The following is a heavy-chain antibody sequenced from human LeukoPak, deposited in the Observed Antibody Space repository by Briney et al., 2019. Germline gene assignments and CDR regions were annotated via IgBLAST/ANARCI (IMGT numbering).Heavy chain of an antibody. CDR1: GFTFSSYG. D-gene: IGHD6-13*01. J-gene: IGHJ6*03. Sequence: GGSLRLSCAASGFTFSSYGMSWVRQAPGKGLEWVPAISGRGGSTYYADSVKGRFTISRDNSKNTLYLQMNSLRAEDTAVYYCAREPQQLRLYYYYYYMDVWGKGTTVTISS. CDR2: ISGRGGST. V-gene: IGHV3-23*01. CDR3: AREPQQLRLYYYYYYMDV.